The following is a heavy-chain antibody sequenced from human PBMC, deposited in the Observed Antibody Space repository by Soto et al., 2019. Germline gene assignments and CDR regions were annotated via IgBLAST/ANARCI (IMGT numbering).Heavy chain of an antibody. D-gene: IGHD3-22*01. CDR2: ISGSGGST. CDR1: GFTFSSYA. Sequence: GGSLRLSCAASGFTFSSYAMSWVRQAPGKGLEWVSAISGSGGSTYYADSVKGRFTISRDNSKNTLYLQMNSLRAEDTAIYYCAKDVYYYDSSGYYYEWGQGTLVTVSS. J-gene: IGHJ4*02. V-gene: IGHV3-23*01. CDR3: AKDVYYYDSSGYYYE.